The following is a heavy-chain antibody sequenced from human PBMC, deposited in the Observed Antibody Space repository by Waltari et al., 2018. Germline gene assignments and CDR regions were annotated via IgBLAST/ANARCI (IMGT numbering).Heavy chain of an antibody. J-gene: IGHJ4*02. CDR2: TKNKANSHIT. CDR3: ARDTATALDS. D-gene: IGHD1-1*01. Sequence: EVQLVESGGGLVQPGGSLRLSCVASGFTFTDHSMDWVRQAPGQGLEWISRTKNKANSHITDYAASLKGRFIASRDDSKNSLYLQMNNLKTEDTAVYYCARDTATALDSWTQGTLVTVSA. V-gene: IGHV3-72*01. CDR1: GFTFTDHS.